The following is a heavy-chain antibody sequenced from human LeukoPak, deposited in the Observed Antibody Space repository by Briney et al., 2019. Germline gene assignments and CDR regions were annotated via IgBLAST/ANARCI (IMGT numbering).Heavy chain of an antibody. J-gene: IGHJ4*02. D-gene: IGHD1-26*01. CDR2: MNPNSGNT. Sequence: ASVKVSCKASGYTFTSYDINWVRQATGQGLEWMGWMNPNSGNTGYAQKFQGRVTMTRNTSISTAYMELSSLRSEDTAVYHCARDGIVGAGRPYWGQGTLVTVSS. CDR1: GYTFTSYD. V-gene: IGHV1-8*01. CDR3: ARDGIVGAGRPY.